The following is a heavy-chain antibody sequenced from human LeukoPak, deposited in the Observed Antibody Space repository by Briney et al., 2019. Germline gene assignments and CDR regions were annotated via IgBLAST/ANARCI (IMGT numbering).Heavy chain of an antibody. CDR3: AKGAGYQLLGGYFQY. CDR2: IRYDGSYK. V-gene: IGHV3-30*02. Sequence: PGGSLRLSCAASGFTFNSYGMYWVRQAPGNGLEWVAFIRYDGSYKYYADSVKGRFTISRDNSENTLYLQMNSLSAEDTAVYYCAKGAGYQLLGGYFQYWGQGTLVTVSS. J-gene: IGHJ1*01. D-gene: IGHD2-2*01. CDR1: GFTFNSYG.